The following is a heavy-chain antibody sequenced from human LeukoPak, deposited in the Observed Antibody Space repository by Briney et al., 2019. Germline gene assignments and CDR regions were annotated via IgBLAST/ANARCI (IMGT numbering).Heavy chain of an antibody. J-gene: IGHJ5*02. CDR3: ARYSSSSGWFDP. V-gene: IGHV4-59*12. CDR2: IYYSGST. Sequence: SETLSLTCTVSGGSISSYYWSWIRQPPGKGLEWIGYIYYSGSTYYNPSLKSRLTISVDTSKNQFSLKLSSVTAADTAVYYCARYSSSSGWFDPWGQGTLVTVSS. CDR1: GGSISSYY. D-gene: IGHD6-6*01.